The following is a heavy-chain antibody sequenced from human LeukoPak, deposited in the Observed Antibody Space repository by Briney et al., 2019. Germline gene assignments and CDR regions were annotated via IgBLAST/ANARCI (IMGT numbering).Heavy chain of an antibody. Sequence: GGSLRLSCAASGFTFSSYGMHWVRQAPGKGLEWVAVIWYDGSNKYYADSVKGRFTISRDNSKNMLYLQMNSLRAEDTAVYYCASTVSLTTGEDYWGQGTLVTVSS. CDR3: ASTVSLTTGEDY. D-gene: IGHD4-11*01. CDR1: GFTFSSYG. V-gene: IGHV3-33*01. J-gene: IGHJ4*02. CDR2: IWYDGSNK.